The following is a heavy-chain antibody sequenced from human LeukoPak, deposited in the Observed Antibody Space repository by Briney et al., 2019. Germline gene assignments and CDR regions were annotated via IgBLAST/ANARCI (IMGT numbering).Heavy chain of an antibody. J-gene: IGHJ4*02. CDR1: GLTFSGSA. V-gene: IGHV3-73*01. CDR3: TRHGSLSGLTAMVAWGDY. Sequence: GGSLRLSCAASGLTFSGSAMHWVRQASGKGLEWAGRIRSKANSYATAYAASVKGRFTISRDDSKNTAYLQVNSLKTEDTAVYYCTRHGSLSGLTAMVAWGDYWGQGTLVTVSS. CDR2: IRSKANSYAT. D-gene: IGHD5-18*01.